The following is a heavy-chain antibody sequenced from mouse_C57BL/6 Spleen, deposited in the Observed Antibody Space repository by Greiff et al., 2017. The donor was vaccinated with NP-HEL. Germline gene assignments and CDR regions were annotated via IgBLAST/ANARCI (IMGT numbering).Heavy chain of an antibody. V-gene: IGHV7-3*01. CDR3: ARYSYRYFDV. J-gene: IGHJ1*03. CDR1: GFTFTDYY. CDR2: IRNKANGYTT. Sequence: EVKLMESGGGLVQPGGSLSLSCAASGFTFTDYYMSWVRQPPGKALEWLGFIRNKANGYTTEYSASVKGRFTISRDNSQSILYLQRNALRAEDSATYYCARYSYRYFDVWGTGTTVTVSS.